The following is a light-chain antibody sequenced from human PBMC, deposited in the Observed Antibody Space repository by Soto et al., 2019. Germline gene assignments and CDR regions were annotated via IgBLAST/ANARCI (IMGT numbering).Light chain of an antibody. V-gene: IGLV2-8*01. Sequence: QSALTQPPSASGSPGQSVTISCTGTSSDVGAYNYVSWYQQHAGKAPKLVIYEVTKRPSGVPDRFSGSKSANTASLTVSGLQGEDEADYYCCSCATSNTWVFGGGTKVTVL. J-gene: IGLJ3*02. CDR2: EVT. CDR1: SSDVGAYNY. CDR3: CSCATSNTWV.